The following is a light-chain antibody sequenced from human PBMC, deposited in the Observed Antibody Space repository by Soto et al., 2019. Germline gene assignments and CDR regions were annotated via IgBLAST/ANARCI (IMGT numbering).Light chain of an antibody. CDR1: HDISNF. CDR2: DAS. J-gene: IGKJ4*01. V-gene: IGKV1-39*01. CDR3: QQTYSAPLT. Sequence: IQMTHSPSSLSASVLYIFTITCRASHDISNFLNWYQQRPGKAPNLLIFDASNLEEGVPSRFRGSGSGTDFTLTISSLQPEDFATYYCQQTYSAPLTFGGGTKVDIK.